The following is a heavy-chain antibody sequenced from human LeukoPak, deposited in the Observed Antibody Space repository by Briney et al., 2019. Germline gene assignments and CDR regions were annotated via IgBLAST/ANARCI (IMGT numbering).Heavy chain of an antibody. CDR2: IHYSGST. Sequence: SQTLSLTCTVSGGSISSGGYYWSWIRQHPGKGLEWIGYIHYSGSTYYNPSLKSRVTISVDTSKNQFSLKLTSVTAADTAVYYCARSYGSGSYGYWFDPWGQGTLVTVSS. D-gene: IGHD3-10*01. CDR1: GGSISSGGYY. J-gene: IGHJ5*02. V-gene: IGHV4-31*03. CDR3: ARSYGSGSYGYWFDP.